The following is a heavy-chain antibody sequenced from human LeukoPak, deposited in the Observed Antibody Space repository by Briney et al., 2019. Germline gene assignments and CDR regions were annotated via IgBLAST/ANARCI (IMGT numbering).Heavy chain of an antibody. V-gene: IGHV3-23*01. CDR2: IHGSGEPT. Sequence: GGSLRLSCLASGFTFDDYVMTWVRQAAGKRLEWISSIHGSGEPTYYADSVKGRFTISRDNSKNTLYLEMNTLRVEDTAVYYCARGLPNYYGMDVWGQGTTVTVSS. CDR3: ARGLPNYYGMDV. CDR1: GFTFDDYV. J-gene: IGHJ6*02.